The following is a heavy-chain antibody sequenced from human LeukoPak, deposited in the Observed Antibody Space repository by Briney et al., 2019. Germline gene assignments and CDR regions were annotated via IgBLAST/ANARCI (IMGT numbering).Heavy chain of an antibody. J-gene: IGHJ4*02. Sequence: GGSLRLSCAASGVTFSSYAMSWVRQAPGKGLEWVSAISGSGGSTYYADSVKGRFTISRDNSKNTLYLQMSSLRAEDTAVYYCAKRASSSWYIDYWGQGTLVTVSS. CDR3: AKRASSSWYIDY. D-gene: IGHD6-13*01. CDR2: ISGSGGST. V-gene: IGHV3-23*01. CDR1: GVTFSSYA.